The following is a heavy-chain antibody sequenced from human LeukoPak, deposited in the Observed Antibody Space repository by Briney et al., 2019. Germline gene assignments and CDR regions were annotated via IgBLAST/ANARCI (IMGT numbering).Heavy chain of an antibody. J-gene: IGHJ6*03. V-gene: IGHV4-38-2*01. CDR1: GYSISSGHY. Sequence: PSETLSLTCAVSGYSISSGHYWVWIRQPPGKGLEYIGNIYHSGSSHYNPSLKSRVTISVDTSNNQFSLQLSSVTAADTAVYYCARAKNPYYYYYYMDFWGRGTTVTVSS. CDR3: ARAKNPYYYYYYMDF. CDR2: IYHSGSS.